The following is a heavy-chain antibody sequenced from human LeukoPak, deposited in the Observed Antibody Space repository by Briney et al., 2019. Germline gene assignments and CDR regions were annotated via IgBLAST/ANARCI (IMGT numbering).Heavy chain of an antibody. Sequence: PSETLSLTCAVYGGSFSGYYWSWIRQPPGKGLEWIGEINHSGSTNYNPSLKSRVTISVDTSKNQFSLKLSSVTAADTAVYYCARGHQRLSPPAGYWGQGTLVTVSS. V-gene: IGHV4-34*01. J-gene: IGHJ4*02. CDR3: ARGHQRLSPPAGY. D-gene: IGHD6-19*01. CDR1: GGSFSGYY. CDR2: INHSGST.